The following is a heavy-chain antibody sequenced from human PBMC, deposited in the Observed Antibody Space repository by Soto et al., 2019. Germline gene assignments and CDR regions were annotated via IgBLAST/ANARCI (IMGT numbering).Heavy chain of an antibody. CDR1: GYTFTSYG. Sequence: ASVKVSCKASGYTFTSYGISWVRQAPGQGLEWMGWISAYNGNTNYAQKLQGRVTMTTDTSTSTAYMELRSLRSDDTAVYYCARDTPYLMIVARRGAWFDPWGQGTLVTVSS. J-gene: IGHJ5*02. CDR2: ISAYNGNT. D-gene: IGHD3-22*01. V-gene: IGHV1-18*04. CDR3: ARDTPYLMIVARRGAWFDP.